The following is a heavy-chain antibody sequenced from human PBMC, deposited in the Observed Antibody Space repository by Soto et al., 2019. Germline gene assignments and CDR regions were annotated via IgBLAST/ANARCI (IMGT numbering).Heavy chain of an antibody. J-gene: IGHJ6*02. CDR1: GFTFSSYA. CDR3: ARDQGPGQQLVKFGGMDV. Sequence: GGSLRLSCAASGFTFSSYAMSWVRQAPGKGLEWVSAISGSGGSTYYADSVKGRFTISRDNSKNTLYLQMNSLRAEDTAVYYCARDQGPGQQLVKFGGMDVWGQGTTVTVSS. CDR2: ISGSGGST. V-gene: IGHV3-23*01. D-gene: IGHD6-13*01.